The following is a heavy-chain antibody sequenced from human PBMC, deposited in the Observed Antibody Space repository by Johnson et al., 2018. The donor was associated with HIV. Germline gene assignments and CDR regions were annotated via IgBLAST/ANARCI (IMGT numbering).Heavy chain of an antibody. J-gene: IGHJ3*02. CDR1: GFTFSSYG. V-gene: IGHV3-30*02. CDR3: SYIFVDTAMDKTTTDAFDI. CDR2: IRYDGSNK. Sequence: QMQLVESGGGVVQPGGSLRLSCAASGFTFSSYGMHWVRQAPGKGLEWVAFIRYDGSNKYYADSVQGRFTISRDNSKKTWYLQMNSLRAEDTAVYYCSYIFVDTAMDKTTTDAFDIWGQGTMVTVSS. D-gene: IGHD5-18*01.